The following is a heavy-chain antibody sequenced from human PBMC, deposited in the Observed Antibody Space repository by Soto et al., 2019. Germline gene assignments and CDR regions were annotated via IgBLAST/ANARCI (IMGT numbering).Heavy chain of an antibody. CDR1: GGSISSGGYY. CDR3: ARVAVGLTSCWFDP. Sequence: QVQLQESGPGLVKPSQTLSLTCTVSGGSISSGGYYWSWIRQHPGKGLEWIGYIYYSGSTYYNPSLKSRVTISVDTSKNQFSLKLSSVTAADTAVYYCARVAVGLTSCWFDPWGQGTLVTVSS. CDR2: IYYSGST. J-gene: IGHJ5*02. D-gene: IGHD3-16*01. V-gene: IGHV4-31*03.